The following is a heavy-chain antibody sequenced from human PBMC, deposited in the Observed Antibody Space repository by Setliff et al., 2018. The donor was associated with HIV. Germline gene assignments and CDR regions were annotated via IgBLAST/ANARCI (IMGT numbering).Heavy chain of an antibody. V-gene: IGHV4-59*12. CDR3: AREPATYNGYNWDYYGTDL. CDR1: GDSISTYC. Sequence: SETLSLTCTVSGDSISTYCWIWIRQPPGKGLEWIGNIFYSGSTTYNPSLKSRLTISIETSKNRFSLKLKSVTAADTAVYYCAREPATYNGYNWDYYGTDLWGQGTTVTVSS. D-gene: IGHD5-12*01. CDR2: IFYSGST. J-gene: IGHJ6*02.